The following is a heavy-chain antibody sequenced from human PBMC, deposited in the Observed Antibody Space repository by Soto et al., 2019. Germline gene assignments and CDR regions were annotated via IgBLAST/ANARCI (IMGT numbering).Heavy chain of an antibody. J-gene: IGHJ4*02. Sequence: GASVKVYCKASGYTFTSYGISWVRQAPGQGLEWMGKISAYNGSTNYAQKHQSRVTMTTDTSKSTAYMELRSLRSDDTAVYYCARTRYYYGSGGSMGYFDYWGQGTLVTFSS. CDR3: ARTRYYYGSGGSMGYFDY. D-gene: IGHD3-10*01. CDR1: GYTFTSYG. CDR2: ISAYNGST. V-gene: IGHV1-18*01.